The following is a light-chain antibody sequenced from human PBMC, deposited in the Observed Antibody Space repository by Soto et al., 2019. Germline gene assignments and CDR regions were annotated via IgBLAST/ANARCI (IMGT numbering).Light chain of an antibody. CDR1: QSVSSN. J-gene: IGKJ5*01. CDR2: GAS. CDR3: QRDNNWSPIT. V-gene: IGKV3-15*01. Sequence: EIVMTQSPATLSVSPGERATLSCRASQSVSSNLAWYQQKPGQAPRLLIYGASTRATGIPARFSGSGSGTEFTLTINSLQSEDFAVYDCQRDNNWSPITFGQGTRLEIK.